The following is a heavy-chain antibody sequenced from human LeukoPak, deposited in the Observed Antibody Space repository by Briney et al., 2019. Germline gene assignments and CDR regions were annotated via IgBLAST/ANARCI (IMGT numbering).Heavy chain of an antibody. D-gene: IGHD2-8*01. CDR1: GFTFSSYA. Sequence: GESLRLSCAASGFTFSSYAMSWVRQAPGKGLEWVSAISGSGDRTYYADSVKGRFTISRDNSKSTLYLQMNSLRAEDTAVYYCAKDIVLMDSGYFDYWGQGTLVTVSS. CDR3: AKDIVLMDSGYFDY. CDR2: ISGSGDRT. V-gene: IGHV3-23*01. J-gene: IGHJ4*02.